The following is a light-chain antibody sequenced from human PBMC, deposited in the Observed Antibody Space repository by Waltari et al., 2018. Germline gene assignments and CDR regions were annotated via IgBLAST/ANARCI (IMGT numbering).Light chain of an antibody. CDR2: DAS. CDR1: QSVNNF. V-gene: IGKV3-11*01. Sequence: CRADQSVNNFVGWYQQKSGQAPRLLIYDASNRAAGIPARFSGSGSGTEFTLTITSLEPEDFAIYYCQQRSNLLTFGGGTKVEIK. CDR3: QQRSNLLT. J-gene: IGKJ4*01.